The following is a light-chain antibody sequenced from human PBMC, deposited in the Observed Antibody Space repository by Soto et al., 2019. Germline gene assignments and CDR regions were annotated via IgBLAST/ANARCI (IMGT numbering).Light chain of an antibody. V-gene: IGKV3-15*01. Sequence: EIVMTPSPATLSVSPVGRATLSCRASQSISDTLAWYQQKPGQAPRLLIHGASTRAPGFPARFSGSGSGTDFTLTISSLQSEDFAVYYCQQYDNWPWTFGQGTKVDI. CDR2: GAS. CDR3: QQYDNWPWT. J-gene: IGKJ1*01. CDR1: QSISDT.